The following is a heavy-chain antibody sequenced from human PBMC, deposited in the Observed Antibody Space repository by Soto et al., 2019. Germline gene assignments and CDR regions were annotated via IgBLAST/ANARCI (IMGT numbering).Heavy chain of an antibody. V-gene: IGHV3-7*03. CDR3: ARDMHAGFTHYFDP. D-gene: IGHD1-26*01. J-gene: IGHJ5*02. Sequence: PGGSLRLSCAASGFTFNTFWMSWVRQSPGKGLEWVANIKHDGSETYYADSVKGRFTISRDNAKNSLFLQMNTLRTEDTAVYYCARDMHAGFTHYFDPWGQGTLVTVSS. CDR1: GFTFNTFW. CDR2: IKHDGSET.